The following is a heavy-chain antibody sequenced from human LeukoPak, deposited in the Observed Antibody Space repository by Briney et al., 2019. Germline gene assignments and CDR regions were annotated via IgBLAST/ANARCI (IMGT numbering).Heavy chain of an antibody. J-gene: IGHJ5*02. V-gene: IGHV3-74*01. CDR1: GFTLSSYW. CDR2: MSSDESTT. D-gene: IGHD3-10*01. Sequence: GGSLRLSCAASGFTLSSYWMHWARQTPGKGLVWVSRMSSDESTTNYGDSVRGRFTISRDNAKNALYLQMNNLRAEDTAIYFCARGRGPYGWFDPWGQGTLVTVSS. CDR3: ARGRGPYGWFDP.